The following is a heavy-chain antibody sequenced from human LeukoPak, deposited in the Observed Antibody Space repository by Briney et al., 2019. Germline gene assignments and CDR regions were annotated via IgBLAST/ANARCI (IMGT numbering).Heavy chain of an antibody. D-gene: IGHD3-22*01. Sequence: SETLSLTCTVSGGSISSGSYYWSWVRQPAGKGLEWLGSGSAYHNPSLKSRVSISVDTSKSQFSLKLTSVSAADTAMYYCASLSRGPLRLHAFDIWGQGTVVTVSS. CDR3: ASLSRGPLRLHAFDI. J-gene: IGHJ3*02. CDR2: GSA. CDR1: GGSISSGSYY. V-gene: IGHV4-39*01.